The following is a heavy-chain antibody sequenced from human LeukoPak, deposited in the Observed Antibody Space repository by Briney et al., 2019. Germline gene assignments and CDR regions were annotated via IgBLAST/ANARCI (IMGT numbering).Heavy chain of an antibody. CDR1: GFTFRSRA. D-gene: IGHD2-21*01. CDR3: AKDFRIGYSAHFDY. Sequence: GGSLRLSCVGSGFTFRSRAMSWVRQAPEKGLEFVSGIYENGGTTYYADSVKGRFSISRDNSKNTLYLQMDSLRGEDTAVYYCAKDFRIGYSAHFDYWGQGALVTVSS. CDR2: IYENGGTT. J-gene: IGHJ4*02. V-gene: IGHV3-23*01.